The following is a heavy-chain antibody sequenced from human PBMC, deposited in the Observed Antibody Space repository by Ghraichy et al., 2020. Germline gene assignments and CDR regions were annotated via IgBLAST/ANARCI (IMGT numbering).Heavy chain of an antibody. CDR3: AKPSTGTLY. J-gene: IGHJ4*02. CDR1: GFTFSSYA. Sequence: GESLNISCAASGFTFSSYAMSWVRQAPGKGLEWVSAISGSGGSTYYADSVKGRFTISRDNSKNTLYLQMNSLRAEDTAVYYCAKPSTGTLYWGQGTLVTVSS. D-gene: IGHD1-7*01. CDR2: ISGSGGST. V-gene: IGHV3-23*01.